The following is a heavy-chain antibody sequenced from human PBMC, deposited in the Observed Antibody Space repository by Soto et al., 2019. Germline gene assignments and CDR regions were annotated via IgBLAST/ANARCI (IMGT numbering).Heavy chain of an antibody. Sequence: GGSLRLSCAAPGFTFSSFAMSWVRQAPGKGLEWVSTISGRGASTYYADSVKGRFTISRDNSENTLYLHMNSLRAEDTAVYYCAKTATHILILADYFDHWGQATLVTVSS. CDR2: ISGRGAST. J-gene: IGHJ4*02. D-gene: IGHD2-21*01. CDR3: AKTATHILILADYFDH. CDR1: GFTFSSFA. V-gene: IGHV3-23*01.